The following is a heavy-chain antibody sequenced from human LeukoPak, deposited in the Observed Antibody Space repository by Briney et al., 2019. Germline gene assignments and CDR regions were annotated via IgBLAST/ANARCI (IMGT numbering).Heavy chain of an antibody. CDR3: ARDGAEYYDFWSGFYTGYYYYYMDV. J-gene: IGHJ6*03. V-gene: IGHV3-21*01. D-gene: IGHD3-3*01. CDR1: GFSFSSYS. CDR2: VSSSGGFI. Sequence: GGSLRLSCAASGFSFSSYSMNWTRQAPGQGLELVSSVSSSGGFISYEDSVKGRFTVSRDNAKNSLYLQMNSLRAEDTAVYYCARDGAEYYDFWSGFYTGYYYYYMDVWGKGTAVTVSS.